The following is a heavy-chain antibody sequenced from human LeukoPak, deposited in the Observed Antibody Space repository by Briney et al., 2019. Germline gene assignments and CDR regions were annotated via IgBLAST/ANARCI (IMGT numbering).Heavy chain of an antibody. D-gene: IGHD2-2*01. V-gene: IGHV3-64D*09. Sequence: GGSLRLSCAASGFTFHNYAIHWVRQAPGKGLEYVSAISTNGGHTYYADSVQGRFTISRDDSKNTLYLQMSSLRAEDTALYYCVKDLLGYCSSTSCYATGPFDYWGQGTLVTVST. CDR3: VKDLLGYCSSTSCYATGPFDY. CDR1: GFTFHNYA. CDR2: ISTNGGHT. J-gene: IGHJ4*02.